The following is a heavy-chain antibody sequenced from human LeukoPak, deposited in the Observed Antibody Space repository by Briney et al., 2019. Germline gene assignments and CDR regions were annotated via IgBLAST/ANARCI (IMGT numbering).Heavy chain of an antibody. D-gene: IGHD4-17*01. V-gene: IGHV4-59*01. J-gene: IGHJ6*03. CDR2: VSYSGTT. CDR1: GGSISSYY. Sequence: SETLSLTCTVSGGSISSYYWSWIRQPPGKGLEWIGYVSYSGTTNYNPSLKSRVTISVDTSRNQFSLEVTSVTAADTAVYYCARGLRCYYYMDVWGKGTTVTVSS. CDR3: ARGLRCYYYMDV.